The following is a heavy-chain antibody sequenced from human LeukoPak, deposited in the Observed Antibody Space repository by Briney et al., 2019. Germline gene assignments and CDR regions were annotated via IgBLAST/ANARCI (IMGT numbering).Heavy chain of an antibody. CDR3: ATGAPGAKPYYFDY. CDR1: GYTLTELS. CDR2: FDPEDGET. Sequence: ASVKLSCTVSGYTLTELSTHWVRQAPGKGREWMGGFDPEDGETIYAQKFQGRVTMTEDTSTDTAYMELSGLRSEDTAVYYCATGAPGAKPYYFDYWGQGTLVTVSS. J-gene: IGHJ4*02. V-gene: IGHV1-24*01. D-gene: IGHD3-10*01.